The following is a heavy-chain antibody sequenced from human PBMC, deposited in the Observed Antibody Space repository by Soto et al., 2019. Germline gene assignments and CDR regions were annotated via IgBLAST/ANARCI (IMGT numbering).Heavy chain of an antibody. D-gene: IGHD1-26*01. V-gene: IGHV4-4*07. CDR3: ARDMHAGFTHYFDP. CDR1: GASISGFY. CDR2: IYATGTT. Sequence: SETLSLTCTVSGASISGFYWSWIRKSAGKGLEWIGRIYATGTTDYNPSLKSRVMMSVDTSKKQFSLKLRSVTAADTAVYYCARDMHAGFTHYFDPWGQGTLVTVSS. J-gene: IGHJ5*02.